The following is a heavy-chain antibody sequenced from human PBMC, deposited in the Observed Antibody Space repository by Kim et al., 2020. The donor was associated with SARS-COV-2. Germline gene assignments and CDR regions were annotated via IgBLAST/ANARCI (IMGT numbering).Heavy chain of an antibody. V-gene: IGHV4-59*09. J-gene: IGHJ4*02. CDR3: ARGREGYYGSGSHFDY. D-gene: IGHD3-10*01. Sequence: SPKSRVTISVDTSKNQFSLKLSSVTAADTSVYYCARGREGYYGSGSHFDYWGQGTLVTVSS.